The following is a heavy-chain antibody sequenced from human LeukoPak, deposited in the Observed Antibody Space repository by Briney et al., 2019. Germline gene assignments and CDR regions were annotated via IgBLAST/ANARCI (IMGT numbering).Heavy chain of an antibody. J-gene: IGHJ5*02. Sequence: PGESLKISCKGSGYSFTSYWIGWVRQMPGKGLEWMGIIYPGDSDTRYSPSFQGQVTISADKSISTAYLQWSSLKASDTAMYYCATYCSSTSCSRANWFDPWGQGTLVTVSS. V-gene: IGHV5-51*01. D-gene: IGHD2-2*01. CDR3: ATYCSSTSCSRANWFDP. CDR1: GYSFTSYW. CDR2: IYPGDSDT.